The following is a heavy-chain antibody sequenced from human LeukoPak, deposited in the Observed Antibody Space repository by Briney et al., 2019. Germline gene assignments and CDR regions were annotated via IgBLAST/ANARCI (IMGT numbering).Heavy chain of an antibody. CDR1: GFTFSSYS. J-gene: IGHJ4*02. V-gene: IGHV3-21*01. Sequence: GGSLRLSCAASGFTFSSYSMNWVRQAPGKGLEWVSSISSSSSYIYYADSVKGRFTISRDNAKNSLYLQMNSLRAEDTAVYYCARGRGLSNYGGNSDDYWGQGTLATVSS. D-gene: IGHD4-23*01. CDR3: ARGRGLSNYGGNSDDY. CDR2: ISSSSSYI.